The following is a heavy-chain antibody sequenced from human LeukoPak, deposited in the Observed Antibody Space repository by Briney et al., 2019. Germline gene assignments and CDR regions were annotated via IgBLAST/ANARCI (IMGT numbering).Heavy chain of an antibody. Sequence: GGSLRLSCAASGFTFSNYSMNWVRQAPGKGLEWVSYISSRSSNVYYADSVKGRFTISRDNAKNSLYLQMNSLRDEDTAVYYCARIPGGYYYAMDVWGQGTTVTVSS. CDR3: ARIPGGYYYAMDV. CDR2: ISSRSSNV. V-gene: IGHV3-48*02. D-gene: IGHD3-16*01. J-gene: IGHJ6*02. CDR1: GFTFSNYS.